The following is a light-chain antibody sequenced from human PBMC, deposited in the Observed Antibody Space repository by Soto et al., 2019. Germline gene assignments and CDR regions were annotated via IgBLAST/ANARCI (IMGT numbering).Light chain of an antibody. J-gene: IGKJ1*01. Sequence: EIVMTQSLATLSVSPGERATLSCRASQSVSSNLAWYQQKPGQAPTLLIYGASTRATGIPARFSGSGSGTEFSLTISSLHSEDFAVYYCQHYNNWPTFGQGTKLYIK. CDR3: QHYNNWPT. CDR1: QSVSSN. V-gene: IGKV3-15*01. CDR2: GAS.